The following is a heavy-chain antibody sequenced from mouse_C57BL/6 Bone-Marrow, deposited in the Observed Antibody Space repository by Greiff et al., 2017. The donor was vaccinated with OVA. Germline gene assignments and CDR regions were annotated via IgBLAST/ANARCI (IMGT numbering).Heavy chain of an antibody. CDR2: IDPSDSYT. V-gene: IGHV1-69*01. CDR3: AREGDYYGSSLAWFAY. CDR1: GYTFTSYW. Sequence: QVQLQPPWAELVMPGASVKLSCKASGYTFTSYWMHWVKQRPGQGLEWIGEIDPSDSYTNYNQKFKGKSTLTVDKSSSTAYMQLSSLTSEDSAVYYCAREGDYYGSSLAWFAYWGQGTLVTVSA. J-gene: IGHJ3*01. D-gene: IGHD1-1*01.